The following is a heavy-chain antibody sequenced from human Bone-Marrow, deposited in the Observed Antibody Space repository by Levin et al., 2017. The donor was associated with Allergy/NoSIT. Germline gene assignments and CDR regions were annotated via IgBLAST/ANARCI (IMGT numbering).Heavy chain of an antibody. V-gene: IGHV1-2*02. D-gene: IGHD3-10*01. CDR1: GYTFTSYF. J-gene: IGHJ3*01. Sequence: ASVKVSCKASGYTFTSYFMHWVRQAPGQGLEWMGWINPKTGDTKFAQNFEGRVTLTRDTSIATVYMEMSRLKSDDTAVYFCARCEGFGYLEGSPYPDAFDLCGEGTMVIVSS. CDR3: ARCEGFGYLEGSPYPDAFDL. CDR2: INPKTGDT.